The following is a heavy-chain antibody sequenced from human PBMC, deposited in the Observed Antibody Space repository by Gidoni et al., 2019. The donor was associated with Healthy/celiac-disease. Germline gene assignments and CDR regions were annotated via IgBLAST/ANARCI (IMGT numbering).Heavy chain of an antibody. CDR1: GFTFSNAW. J-gene: IGHJ4*02. CDR3: TTDWFKVGSTSPGPFDY. V-gene: IGHV3-15*01. Sequence: EVQLVESGGGLVKPGGSLRLSCAASGFTFSNAWMSWVRQAPGKGLEWVGRIKSKTDGGTTDYAAPVKGRFTISRDDSKNTLYLQMNSLKTEDTAVYYCTTDWFKVGSTSPGPFDYWGQGTLVTVSS. D-gene: IGHD2-2*01. CDR2: IKSKTDGGTT.